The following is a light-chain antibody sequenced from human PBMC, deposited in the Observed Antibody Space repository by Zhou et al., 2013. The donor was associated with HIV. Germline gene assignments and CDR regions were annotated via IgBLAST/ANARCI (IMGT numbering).Light chain of an antibody. J-gene: IGLJ3*02. CDR1: SSDVGNYNL. CDR3: SSYAGSSTVV. CDR2: EVT. Sequence: QSVLTQPASVSGSPGQSITISCTGTSSDVGNYNLVSWYQQYPGKAPKLIIFEVTKWPSGVSDRFSGSKSGNTASLTISGLQAEDEAEYFCSSYAGSSTVVFGGGTKVTVL. V-gene: IGLV2-23*02.